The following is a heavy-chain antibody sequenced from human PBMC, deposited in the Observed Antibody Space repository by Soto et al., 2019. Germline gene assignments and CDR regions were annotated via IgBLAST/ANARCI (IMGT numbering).Heavy chain of an antibody. CDR2: ISAYNGNT. D-gene: IGHD3-16*01. CDR1: GYTFTNFG. J-gene: IGHJ4*02. Sequence: QVQLVQSGAEVKKPGASVKVSCKASGYTFTNFGISWVRQAPGQGLEWMGWISAYNGNTNYAQNLQGRVTMTTDTPTSTAHREMRSQRSAGTAVYCCASGGTPFDYWGQGPLVTASS. CDR3: ASGGTPFDY. V-gene: IGHV1-18*01.